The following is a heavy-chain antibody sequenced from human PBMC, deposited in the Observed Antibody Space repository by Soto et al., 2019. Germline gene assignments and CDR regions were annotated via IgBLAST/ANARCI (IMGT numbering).Heavy chain of an antibody. CDR1: GGSISSSNW. CDR3: ARDLLLWFGESYYYYGMDV. D-gene: IGHD3-10*01. Sequence: QVQLQESGPGLVKPSGTLSLTCAVSGGSISSSNWWSWVRQPAGKGLEWIGEIYHSGSTNYNPSLKSRVTISVDKSKNQFSLKLSSVTAADTAVYYCARDLLLWFGESYYYYGMDVWGLGTTVTVSS. V-gene: IGHV4-4*02. J-gene: IGHJ6*02. CDR2: IYHSGST.